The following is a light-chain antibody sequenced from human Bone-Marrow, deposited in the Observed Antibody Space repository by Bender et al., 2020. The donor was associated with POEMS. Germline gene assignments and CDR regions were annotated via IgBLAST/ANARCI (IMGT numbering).Light chain of an antibody. CDR1: STDIGDFNY. CDR2: HVT. CDR3: SSYASSFSVV. V-gene: IGLV2-14*03. Sequence: QSALTQPASVSGSPGQSITISCSGTSTDIGDFNYVSWYQHHPGKVPKLMMFHVTNRPSGVSDRFSASKSGNTASLTISGLQAEDEADYYCSSYASSFSVVFGGGTKLTVL. J-gene: IGLJ2*01.